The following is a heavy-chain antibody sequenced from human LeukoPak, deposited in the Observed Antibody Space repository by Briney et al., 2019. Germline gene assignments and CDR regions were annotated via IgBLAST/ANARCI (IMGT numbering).Heavy chain of an antibody. CDR1: GYTFTSYD. Sequence: ASVKVSCKASGYTFTSYDINWVRQATGQGLEWMGWMNPNSGNTGYAQKFQGRVTMTRNTSISTAYMELSSLRSEDTAVYYCARGAYSSGWRSMVLSHYYYYYMDVWGKGTTVTISS. D-gene: IGHD6-19*01. CDR2: MNPNSGNT. J-gene: IGHJ6*03. V-gene: IGHV1-8*01. CDR3: ARGAYSSGWRSMVLSHYYYYYMDV.